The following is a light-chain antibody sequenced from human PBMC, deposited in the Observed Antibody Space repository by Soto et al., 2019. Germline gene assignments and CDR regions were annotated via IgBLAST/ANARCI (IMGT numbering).Light chain of an antibody. CDR3: QQRRNWPPF. J-gene: IGKJ4*01. Sequence: EIVLTQSPATLSLSPGERATLSCRASQSVSSYLAWYQQKPGQAPRLLIYDASNRATGIPARFSGSGSGTDFTLTISSLEPEDFAVYYCQQRRNWPPFFGGGTKVEIK. CDR1: QSVSSY. V-gene: IGKV3-11*01. CDR2: DAS.